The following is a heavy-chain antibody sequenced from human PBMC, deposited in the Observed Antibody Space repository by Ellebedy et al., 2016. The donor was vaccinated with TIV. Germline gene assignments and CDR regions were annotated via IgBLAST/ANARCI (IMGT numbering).Heavy chain of an antibody. D-gene: IGHD3-10*01. Sequence: SETLSLXCTVQGGSFLGYYWSWIRQSPGKGLQWLGEINPSGGTNYTTSLKSRLTMSIDTSKRQISLNLKSATAADTAVYYCARGRRFSASFYPMMSTFEVWGQGTTVNVSS. CDR2: INPSGGT. CDR3: ARGRRFSASFYPMMSTFEV. V-gene: IGHV4-34*01. J-gene: IGHJ3*01. CDR1: GGSFLGYY.